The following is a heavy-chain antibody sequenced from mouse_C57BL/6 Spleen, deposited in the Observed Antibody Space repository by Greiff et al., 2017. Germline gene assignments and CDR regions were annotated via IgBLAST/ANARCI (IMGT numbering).Heavy chain of an antibody. CDR1: GFTFSSYA. CDR2: ISDGGSYT. D-gene: IGHD4-1*01. J-gene: IGHJ4*01. CDR3: ARGNCDAMDY. Sequence: EVQLVESGGGLVKPGGSLKLSCAASGFTFSSYAMSWVRQTPEKRLEWVATISDGGSYTYYPDNVKGRFTISRDNAKNNLYLQMSHLKSEDTAMYYCARGNCDAMDYWGQGTSVTVSS. V-gene: IGHV5-4*01.